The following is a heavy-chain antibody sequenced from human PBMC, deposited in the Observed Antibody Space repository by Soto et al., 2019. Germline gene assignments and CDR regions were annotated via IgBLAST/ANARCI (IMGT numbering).Heavy chain of an antibody. CDR3: ARDRALRRIAVAGASNYYYGMDV. Sequence: SETLSLTCAVSGCSISSSNWWGWVRQPPGKGLEWIGEIYHSGSTNYNPSLKSRVTISVDKSKNQFSLKLSSVTAADTAVYYCARDRALRRIAVAGASNYYYGMDVWGQGTTVTVSS. CDR1: GCSISSSNW. D-gene: IGHD6-19*01. V-gene: IGHV4-4*02. CDR2: IYHSGST. J-gene: IGHJ6*02.